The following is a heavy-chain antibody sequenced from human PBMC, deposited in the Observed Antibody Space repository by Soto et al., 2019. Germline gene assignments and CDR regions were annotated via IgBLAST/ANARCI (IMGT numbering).Heavy chain of an antibody. V-gene: IGHV1-18*01. CDR1: GYTFTSYG. Sequence: ASVKVSCKASGYTFTSYGISWVRQAPGQGLEWMGWISAYNGNTNYAQKLQGRVTMTTDTSTSTAYMELRSLRSDDTAVYYCATNCGGDCGGDAFDIWGQGTMVTVSS. CDR2: ISAYNGNT. CDR3: ATNCGGDCGGDAFDI. D-gene: IGHD2-21*02. J-gene: IGHJ3*02.